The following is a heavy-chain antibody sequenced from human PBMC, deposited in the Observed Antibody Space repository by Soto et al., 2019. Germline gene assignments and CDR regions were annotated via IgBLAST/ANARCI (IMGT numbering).Heavy chain of an antibody. CDR1: GDSMTISDFL. V-gene: IGHV4-39*01. CDR2: IYYSGSA. J-gene: IGHJ3*02. D-gene: IGHD2-2*01. CDR3: ARPLYAHWPFGI. Sequence: QLLESGPGLVKPSETLSLSCTVSGDSMTISDFLWGWVRQPPGKGLEWIGGIYYSGSAYYNPSPGSQATLSVATSRNQSFLSLTSVTAADTAVYYCARPLYAHWPFGIWGQGKLVSVS.